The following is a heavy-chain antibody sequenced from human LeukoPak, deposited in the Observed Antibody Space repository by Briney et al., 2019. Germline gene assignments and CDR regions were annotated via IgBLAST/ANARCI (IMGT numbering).Heavy chain of an antibody. V-gene: IGHV3-30*02. CDR2: ITYNRGDT. CDR1: GFTFNTYG. Sequence: GGSLRLSCTASGFTFNTYGMHWVRQPPGKGLEWVAFITYNRGDTYYADSVKGRFTISRDSSKTTLSLQMNSLRAEDTAVYYCYTDIVTVPAPDYWGQGALVIVSS. CDR3: YTDIVTVPAPDY. D-gene: IGHD2-2*01. J-gene: IGHJ4*02.